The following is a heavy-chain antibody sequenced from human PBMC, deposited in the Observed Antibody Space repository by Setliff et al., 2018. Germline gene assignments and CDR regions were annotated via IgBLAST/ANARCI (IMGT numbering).Heavy chain of an antibody. CDR1: GFTFSTHA. CDR2: IKQDESEK. Sequence: GGSLRLSCGASGFTFSTHAMHWVRQAPGKGLEWVANIKQDESEKHYVGSVKGRFTISRDNARNSVYLQMNSLRAEDAAVYYCATSDWYAAFDHWGQGTLVTVSS. CDR3: ATSDWYAAFDH. D-gene: IGHD6-19*01. J-gene: IGHJ4*02. V-gene: IGHV3-7*01.